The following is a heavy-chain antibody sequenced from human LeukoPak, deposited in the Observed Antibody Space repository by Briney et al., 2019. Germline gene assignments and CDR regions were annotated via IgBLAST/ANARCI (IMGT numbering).Heavy chain of an antibody. CDR1: GYTFTGYF. CDR3: ARDRVRGISSFDY. CDR2: INPNSGGT. J-gene: IGHJ4*02. D-gene: IGHD3-10*01. Sequence: ASVKVSCKASGYTFTGYFMHWVRQAPGQGLEWMGWINPNSGGTNFAQKFQGRVTMTRDTSISTAYMELSRLRSDDTAVYYCARDRVRGISSFDYWGQGTLVTVSS. V-gene: IGHV1-2*02.